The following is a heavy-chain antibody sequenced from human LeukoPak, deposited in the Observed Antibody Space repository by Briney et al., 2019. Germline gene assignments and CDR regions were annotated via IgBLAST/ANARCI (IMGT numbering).Heavy chain of an antibody. J-gene: IGHJ4*02. CDR3: ARDRAGYCSSTSCYSFDY. CDR1: GFTFRSYG. V-gene: IGHV3-30*02. Sequence: PGGSLRLSCAASGFTFRSYGIHWVRQVPGKGLEWVAFIRYDGSSKYYADSVKGRFTISRDNSKNTLYLQMNSLRAEDTAVYYCARDRAGYCSSTSCYSFDYWGQGTLVTVSS. D-gene: IGHD2-2*01. CDR2: IRYDGSSK.